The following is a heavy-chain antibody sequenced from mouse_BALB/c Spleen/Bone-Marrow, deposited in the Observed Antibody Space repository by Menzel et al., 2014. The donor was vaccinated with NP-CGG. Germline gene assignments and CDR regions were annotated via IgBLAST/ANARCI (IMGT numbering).Heavy chain of an antibody. J-gene: IGHJ3*01. Sequence: QVQLQQSGAELAKPGASVKMSCKASGYTFTSYWMHWVKQRPGQGLEWIGYINPSTGYTEYNQKFKDKATLTADKSSSTAYMQLSSLTSEDSAVYCCARSDRYDGFAYWGQGTLVTVSA. D-gene: IGHD2-14*01. CDR2: INPSTGYT. V-gene: IGHV1-7*01. CDR3: ARSDRYDGFAY. CDR1: GYTFTSYW.